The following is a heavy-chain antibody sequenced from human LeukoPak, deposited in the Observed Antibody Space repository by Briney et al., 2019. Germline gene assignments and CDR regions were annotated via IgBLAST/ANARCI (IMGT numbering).Heavy chain of an antibody. J-gene: IGHJ4*02. Sequence: GGSLRLSCAASRFTFSSYGMSWVRQAPGKGLEWVSHISGGGGSTYYADSVKGRFTISRDNSKSTLYLQMNSLRAEDTAVYYCAKLGSGWRYFDYWGQGTLVTVSS. CDR3: AKLGSGWRYFDY. CDR2: ISGGGGST. V-gene: IGHV3-23*01. CDR1: RFTFSSYG. D-gene: IGHD6-19*01.